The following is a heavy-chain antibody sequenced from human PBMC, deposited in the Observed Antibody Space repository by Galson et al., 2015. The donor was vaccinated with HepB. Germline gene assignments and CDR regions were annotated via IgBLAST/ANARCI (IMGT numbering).Heavy chain of an antibody. CDR1: GFTFSSYG. CDR2: TWYDGSNK. J-gene: IGHJ6*03. V-gene: IGHV3-33*01. CDR3: ARDLFDWPPYYYHYMDV. Sequence: SLRLSCAASGFTFSSYGMDWVRQAPGKGLEWVAVTWYDGSNKYYADSVKGRFTISRDNSKNTLYLQMNSLRAEDTAVYYCARDLFDWPPYYYHYMDVWGKGTTVIVSS. D-gene: IGHD3-9*01.